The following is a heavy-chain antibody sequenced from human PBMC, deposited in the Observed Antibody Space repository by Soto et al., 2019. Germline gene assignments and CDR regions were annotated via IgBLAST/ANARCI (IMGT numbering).Heavy chain of an antibody. V-gene: IGHV5-51*01. CDR3: ARHIIQHKDDAFDI. Sequence: PGESLKISCQGSGYSFTTYWIAWVRQMPGKGLEWMGIIYPGDSDTRYSPSFQGQVTISADKSISTAYLQWSSLKASDTAMYYCARHIIQHKDDAFDIWGQGTMVTVSS. J-gene: IGHJ3*02. CDR1: GYSFTTYW. D-gene: IGHD2-21*01. CDR2: IYPGDSDT.